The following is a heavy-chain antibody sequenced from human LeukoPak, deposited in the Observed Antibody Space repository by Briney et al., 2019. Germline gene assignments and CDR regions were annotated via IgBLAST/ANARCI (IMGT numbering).Heavy chain of an antibody. Sequence: SETLSLTCTVSGYSISSGYYWGWIRQPPGKGLEWIGYIYYSGSTNYNPSLKSRVTISVDTSKNQFSLKLSSVTAADTAVYYCARYVLRYFDWLLLNAFDIWGQGTMVTVSS. V-gene: IGHV4-38-2*02. J-gene: IGHJ3*02. CDR1: GYSISSGYY. CDR3: ARYVLRYFDWLLLNAFDI. D-gene: IGHD3-9*01. CDR2: IYYSGST.